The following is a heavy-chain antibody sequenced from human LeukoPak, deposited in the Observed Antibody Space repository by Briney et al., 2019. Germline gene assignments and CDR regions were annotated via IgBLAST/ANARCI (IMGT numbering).Heavy chain of an antibody. J-gene: IGHJ4*02. CDR1: GFIFSSYG. V-gene: IGHV3-33*01. CDR3: ARDKWRENYDSSGYYDY. D-gene: IGHD3-22*01. CDR2: IWYDGSKK. Sequence: GGSLRLSCEASGFIFSSYGMHWVRQAPGKGLEWVAVIWYDGSKKYYTDSVKGRFTISRDNSKNTLYLQMNSLRAEDTAVYYCARDKWRENYDSSGYYDYWGQGTLVTVSS.